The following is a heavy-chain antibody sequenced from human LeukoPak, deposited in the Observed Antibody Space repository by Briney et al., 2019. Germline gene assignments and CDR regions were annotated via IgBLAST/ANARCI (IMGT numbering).Heavy chain of an antibody. Sequence: SETLSLTCAVYGGSFSGYYWSWIRQPPGKGLEWIGEINHSGSTNYNPSLKSRVTISVDTSKNQFSLKLSSVTAADTAVYYCARGYPYCSSTSCYWDYWGQGILVTVSS. J-gene: IGHJ4*02. CDR3: ARGYPYCSSTSCYWDY. CDR1: GGSFSGYY. V-gene: IGHV4-34*01. D-gene: IGHD2-2*01. CDR2: INHSGST.